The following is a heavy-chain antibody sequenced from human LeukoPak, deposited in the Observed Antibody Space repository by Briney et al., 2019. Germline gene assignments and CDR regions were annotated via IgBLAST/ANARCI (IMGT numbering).Heavy chain of an antibody. Sequence: ASVKVSCKASGYTFTGYHMHWVRQAPGQGLEWMGIINPSGGSTTYAEKFQGRVTMTRDTSTSTVYMELSSLRSEDTAVYYCAREIAVAEYNWFDPWGQGTLVTVSS. V-gene: IGHV1-46*01. CDR3: AREIAVAEYNWFDP. CDR1: GYTFTGYH. D-gene: IGHD6-19*01. CDR2: INPSGGST. J-gene: IGHJ5*02.